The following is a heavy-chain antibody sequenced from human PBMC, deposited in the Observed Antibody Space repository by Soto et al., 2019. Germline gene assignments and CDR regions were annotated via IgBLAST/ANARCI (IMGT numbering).Heavy chain of an antibody. CDR2: INPNGGST. V-gene: IGHV1-46*01. D-gene: IGHD2-15*01. Sequence: QVQLVQSGAEVKRPGASVKVSCKASGYTFTTYYMHWVRQAPGQGLEWLGIINPNGGSTTYAQKFQRRVTMTRDTSTSTVYLVLSSRRYEDTAVYYCARAGYCSGGTCFHGNCDYWGQGTLVTVSA. J-gene: IGHJ4*02. CDR3: ARAGYCSGGTCFHGNCDY. CDR1: GYTFTTYY.